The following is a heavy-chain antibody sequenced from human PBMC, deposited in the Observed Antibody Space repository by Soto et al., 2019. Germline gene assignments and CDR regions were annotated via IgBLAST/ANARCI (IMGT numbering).Heavy chain of an antibody. J-gene: IGHJ6*02. V-gene: IGHV3-11*01. CDR2: ISNSGTTV. CDR3: ARDTLPTDFGLGWDV. CDR1: NFIFSDYY. D-gene: IGHD4-17*01. Sequence: QVQLVESGGGLVKPGGSLRLSCAASNFIFSDYYLSWIRQAPGKGLEWVSYISNSGTTVYYADSVKGRFTISRDNAQKYLYLQMTSLRAEDTAVYYCARDTLPTDFGLGWDVWGQGTTVTVSS.